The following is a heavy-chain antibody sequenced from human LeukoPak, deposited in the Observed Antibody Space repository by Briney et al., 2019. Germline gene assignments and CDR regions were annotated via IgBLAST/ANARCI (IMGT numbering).Heavy chain of an antibody. Sequence: ASVKVSCKASGYTFTSYGISWVRQAPGQGLEWMGWISAYNGNTNYAQKLQGRVTMTTDTSTSTAYMELRSLRSDDTAVYYCARVRGDYVWGFPRGYFDYWGQGTLVTVSS. CDR1: GYTFTSYG. CDR3: ARVRGDYVWGFPRGYFDY. CDR2: ISAYNGNT. V-gene: IGHV1-18*01. J-gene: IGHJ4*02. D-gene: IGHD3-16*01.